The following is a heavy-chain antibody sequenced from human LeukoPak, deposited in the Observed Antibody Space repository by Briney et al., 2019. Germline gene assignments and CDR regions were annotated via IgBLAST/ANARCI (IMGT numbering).Heavy chain of an antibody. D-gene: IGHD6-13*01. CDR1: GGTFSSYA. CDR3: ASPSPGYSSSWYSLPFDY. CDR2: IIPIFGTA. J-gene: IGHJ4*02. V-gene: IGHV1-69*06. Sequence: SVKVSCKASGGTFSSYAISWVRQAPGQGLEWMGGIIPIFGTANYAQKFQGRVTITADKSTSTAYMELSSLRSEDTAVYYCASPSPGYSSSWYSLPFDYWGQGTLVTVSS.